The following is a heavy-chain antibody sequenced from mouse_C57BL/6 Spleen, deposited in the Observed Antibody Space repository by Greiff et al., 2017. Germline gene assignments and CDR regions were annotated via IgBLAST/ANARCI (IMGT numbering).Heavy chain of an antibody. J-gene: IGHJ3*01. D-gene: IGHD1-1*01. CDR3: TRRITTVVPFAY. V-gene: IGHV1-15*01. CDR2: IDPETGGT. Sequence: VQLQQSGAELVRPGASVTLSCKASGYTFTDYEMHWVKQTPVHGLEWIGAIDPETGGTAYNQKFKGKAILTADKSSSTAYMELLSLTSEDSAVYYCTRRITTVVPFAYWGQGTLVTVSA. CDR1: GYTFTDYE.